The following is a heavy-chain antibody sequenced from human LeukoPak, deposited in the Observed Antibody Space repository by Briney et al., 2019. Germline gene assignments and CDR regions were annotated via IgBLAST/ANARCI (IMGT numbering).Heavy chain of an antibody. D-gene: IGHD2-21*01. CDR2: IIPIFGTA. J-gene: IGHJ4*02. CDR3: AREGAHIQAIDY. CDR1: GGTFSSYA. Sequence: ASVTVSFKASGGTFSSYAISLVRQAPGQGLEWMGGIIPIFGTANYAQKFQGRVTITADESTSTAYMELSSLRSEDTAVYYCAREGAHIQAIDYWGQGTLVTVSS. V-gene: IGHV1-69*13.